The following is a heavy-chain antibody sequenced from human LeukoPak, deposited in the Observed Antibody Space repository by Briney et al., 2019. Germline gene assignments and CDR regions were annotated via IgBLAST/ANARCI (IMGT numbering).Heavy chain of an antibody. J-gene: IGHJ6*03. CDR2: ISAYNGNT. V-gene: IGHV1-18*01. CDR3: ARAWNYAAHYYYYYMDV. Sequence: ASVKVSCKASGYTFTSYGISWVRQAPGQGLEWMGWISAYNGNTNYAQRLQGRVTMTTDTSTSTAYMELRSLRSDDAAVYYCARAWNYAAHYYYYYMDVWGKGTTVTVSS. CDR1: GYTFTSYG. D-gene: IGHD1-7*01.